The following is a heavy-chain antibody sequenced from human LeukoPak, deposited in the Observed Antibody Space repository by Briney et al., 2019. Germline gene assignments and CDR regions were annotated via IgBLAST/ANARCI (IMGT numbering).Heavy chain of an antibody. V-gene: IGHV3-23*01. D-gene: IGHD2-2*01. CDR1: GFTFDNFA. CDR3: AKNPSRGPVDY. CDR2: ISGSGGST. Sequence: GGSLRLSFAASGFTFDNFATHWIRQAPGKGLEWVSAISGSGGSTYYADSVKGRFTISRDNSKNTLYLQMNSLRAEDTAVYYCAKNPSRGPVDYWGQGTLVTVSS. J-gene: IGHJ4*02.